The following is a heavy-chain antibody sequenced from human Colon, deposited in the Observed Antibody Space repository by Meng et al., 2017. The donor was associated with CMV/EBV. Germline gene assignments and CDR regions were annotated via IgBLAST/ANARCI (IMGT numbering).Heavy chain of an antibody. D-gene: IGHD3-3*01. V-gene: IGHV2-5*01. CDR3: AHTPTYYDFWSGYYPRNWFDP. J-gene: IGHJ5*02. CDR1: GVG. CDR2: IYWNDDK. Sequence: GVGVGWIRQPPGKALDWLALIYWNDDKRYSPSLKSRLTITKDTSKNQVVLTMTNMDPVDTATYYCAHTPTYYDFWSGYYPRNWFDPWGQGTLVTVSS.